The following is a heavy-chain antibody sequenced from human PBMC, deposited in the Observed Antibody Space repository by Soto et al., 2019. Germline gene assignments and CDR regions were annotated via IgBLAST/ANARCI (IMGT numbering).Heavy chain of an antibody. Sequence: PGGSLRLSCAVSGFTFSDHHIDWVRQAPGKGLEWVGRTRNKAQSYTTEYAASVKGRVTISRDDSQSSVYLQMDSLKTEDTAVYYCAQITGTPPLGSYGMDVWGQGTTVTVSS. CDR2: TRNKAQSYTT. D-gene: IGHD1-26*01. CDR1: GFTFSDHH. V-gene: IGHV3-72*01. CDR3: AQITGTPPLGSYGMDV. J-gene: IGHJ6*02.